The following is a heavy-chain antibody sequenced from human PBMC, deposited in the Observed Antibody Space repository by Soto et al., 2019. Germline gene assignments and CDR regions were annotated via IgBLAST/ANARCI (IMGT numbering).Heavy chain of an antibody. CDR3: AHTRYPGLGDAFDI. CDR1: GFSLSTSGEG. CDR2: IYWDDDK. J-gene: IGHJ3*02. V-gene: IGHV2-5*02. D-gene: IGHD1-20*01. Sequence: SGPTLVNPTQTLTLTCTFSGFSLSTSGEGVGWIRQPPGKALEWLALIYWDDDKRYSPSLKSRLTITKDTSKNQVVLTMTNMDPVDTATYYCAHTRYPGLGDAFDIWGQGTMVTVSS.